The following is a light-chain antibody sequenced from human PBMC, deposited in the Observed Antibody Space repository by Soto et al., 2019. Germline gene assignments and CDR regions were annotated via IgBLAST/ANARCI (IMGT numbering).Light chain of an antibody. CDR2: DAS. J-gene: IGKJ1*01. V-gene: IGKV1-5*01. Sequence: DIQMTQSPSTLSASVGDRVTITCRASQSISNRLAWYKQRPGKAPQVLIFDASSLESGVPSRFGGSGSGTEFSLTITSLQPDDFATYYCQHYGGLWTFGQGTKVQI. CDR3: QHYGGLWT. CDR1: QSISNR.